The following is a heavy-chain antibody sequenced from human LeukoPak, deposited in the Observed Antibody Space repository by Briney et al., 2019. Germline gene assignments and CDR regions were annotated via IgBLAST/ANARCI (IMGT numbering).Heavy chain of an antibody. V-gene: IGHV1-18*01. CDR1: GYTXTRYG. J-gene: IGHJ5*02. D-gene: IGHD6-19*01. Sequence: ASVKVSCKASGYTXTRYGITWVRQAPGQGLEWMGWISAYNGNTNYAQKLQGRVTMTTDTSTSTAYMELRSLRSDYTAVYYCARASQWLVSVYNWFDPWGQGTLVTVSS. CDR2: ISAYNGNT. CDR3: ARASQWLVSVYNWFDP.